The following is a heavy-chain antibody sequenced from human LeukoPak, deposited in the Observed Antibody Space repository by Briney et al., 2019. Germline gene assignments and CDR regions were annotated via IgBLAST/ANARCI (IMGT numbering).Heavy chain of an antibody. J-gene: IGHJ4*02. Sequence: ASVKVSCKASGYTFTNYAIHWVRQAPGQRPEWMGWINAGNGDTRYLQRFQGRVIITRDTSASAVYMELSSLRYEDTAMFYCARGPIAAVAFFDYWGQGTLVSVSA. CDR2: INAGNGDT. CDR3: ARGPIAAVAFFDY. V-gene: IGHV1-3*01. CDR1: GYTFTNYA. D-gene: IGHD6-13*01.